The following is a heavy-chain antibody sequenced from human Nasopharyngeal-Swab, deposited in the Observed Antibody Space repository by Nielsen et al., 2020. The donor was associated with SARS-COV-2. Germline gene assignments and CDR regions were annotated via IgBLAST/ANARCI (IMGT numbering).Heavy chain of an antibody. D-gene: IGHD2/OR15-2a*01. V-gene: IGHV3-30-3*01. CDR3: ARDDFPDAFDI. CDR1: GFTFSSYA. J-gene: IGHJ3*02. CDR2: ISYDGSNK. Sequence: GGSLRLSCAASGFTFSSYAMHWVRQAPGKGLEWVAVISYDGSNKYYADSVKDRFTISRDNSKNTLYLQMNSLRAEDTAVYYCARDDFPDAFDIWGQGTMVTVSS.